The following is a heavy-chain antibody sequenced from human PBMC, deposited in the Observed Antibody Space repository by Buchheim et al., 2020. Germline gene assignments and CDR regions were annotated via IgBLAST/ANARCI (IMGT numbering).Heavy chain of an antibody. Sequence: QVQVVQSGAEVKKPGASVKVSCKASGYTFTNYYIHWVRQAPGQGLEWMGMIDPSGGTTRYAQQLQGRVTMTRATSTSTVYMELSSLRSEDTAVYYCARDGVRDNSGYPDYWGQGTL. J-gene: IGHJ4*02. D-gene: IGHD3-22*01. V-gene: IGHV1-46*01. CDR1: GYTFTNYY. CDR2: IDPSGGTT. CDR3: ARDGVRDNSGYPDY.